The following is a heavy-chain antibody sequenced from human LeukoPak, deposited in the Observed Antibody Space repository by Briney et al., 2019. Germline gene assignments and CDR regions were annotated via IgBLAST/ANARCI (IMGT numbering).Heavy chain of an antibody. J-gene: IGHJ5*02. V-gene: IGHV4-39*01. CDR1: GGSLNSSSSYY. CDR2: IYYSGSS. CDR3: ASLTMLRGLAWFDA. Sequence: PSQTLSLTCTVSGGSLNSSSSYYWGWIRQPPGKGREWIGIIYYSGSSYYNPSLKSRATISVGTSKHQSSLKLSSVTAADTAVCYCASLTMLRGLAWFDAWGQGTLVTVPS. D-gene: IGHD3-10*01.